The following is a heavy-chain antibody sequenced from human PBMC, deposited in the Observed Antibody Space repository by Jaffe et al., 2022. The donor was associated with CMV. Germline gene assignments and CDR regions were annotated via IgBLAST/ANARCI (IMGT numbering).Heavy chain of an antibody. Sequence: EVQLVESGGDLVQPGRSLRLSCIGSGFTFGDFAISWVRQAPGKGLEWVGLIKMKAHGETTEYAASVKDRFTISRDDSKSVAYLQMNSLKNEDTALYYCFRDYEVNLWSGIMFWGQGTLVAVPS. J-gene: IGHJ4*02. CDR2: IKMKAHGETT. CDR3: FRDYEVNLWSGIMF. V-gene: IGHV3-49*04. CDR1: GFTFGDFA. D-gene: IGHD3-16*01.